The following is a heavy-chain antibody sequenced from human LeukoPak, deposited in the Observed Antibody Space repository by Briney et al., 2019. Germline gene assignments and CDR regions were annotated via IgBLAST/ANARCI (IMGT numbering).Heavy chain of an antibody. CDR1: GFTFSSYA. CDR3: APRPVASPLFDY. CDR2: ISGSGGST. D-gene: IGHD6-6*01. J-gene: IGHJ4*02. Sequence: GGSLRLSCAASGFTFSSYAMSWVRQAPGKGLEWVSAISGSGGSTYYADSVKGRFTISRDNSKNTLYLQMNSLRAEDTAAYYCAPRPVASPLFDYWGQGTLVTVSS. V-gene: IGHV3-23*01.